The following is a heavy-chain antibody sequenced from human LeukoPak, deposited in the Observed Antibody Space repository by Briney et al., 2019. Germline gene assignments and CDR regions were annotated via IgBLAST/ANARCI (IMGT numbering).Heavy chain of an antibody. Sequence: PGGSLRLSCAASGFTFSNSMNWIRQAPGKGLEWVSSISSSTSYIYYADSVKGRFTISKDNAKNSLYLQMNSLRAEDTAVYYCADTEVTGQNFDHWGQGTLVTVSS. J-gene: IGHJ4*02. CDR2: ISSSTSYI. V-gene: IGHV3-21*04. CDR3: ADTEVTGQNFDH. CDR1: GFTFSNS. D-gene: IGHD3-9*01.